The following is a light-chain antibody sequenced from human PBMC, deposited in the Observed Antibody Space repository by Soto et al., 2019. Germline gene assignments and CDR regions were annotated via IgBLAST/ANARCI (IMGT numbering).Light chain of an antibody. J-gene: IGKJ1*01. Sequence: DLQMTQSPSSLSASVGDRVTITCRASQSISSYLNWYQQKKGKAPKLLIYAASSLQSGVPSRSSGSGSGTDLTLTISSLQPEDGETYYGQQSYSTPPTFGQGTKVDIK. CDR3: QQSYSTPPT. CDR1: QSISSY. CDR2: AAS. V-gene: IGKV1-39*01.